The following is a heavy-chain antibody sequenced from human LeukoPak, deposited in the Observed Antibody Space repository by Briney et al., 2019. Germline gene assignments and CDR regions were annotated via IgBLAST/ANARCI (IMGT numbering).Heavy chain of an antibody. V-gene: IGHV1-2*02. Sequence: ASVKVSCKASGYTFAGFYIHWVRQAPGQGLEWMGWINPNSGGTNYAQKFQGRVTMTRDTSISTAYMELSRLRSDDTAVYYCARDRSLGSSSPYYYYYYMDVWGKGTTVTVSS. CDR3: ARDRSLGSSSPYYYYYYMDV. D-gene: IGHD6-6*01. J-gene: IGHJ6*03. CDR1: GYTFAGFY. CDR2: INPNSGGT.